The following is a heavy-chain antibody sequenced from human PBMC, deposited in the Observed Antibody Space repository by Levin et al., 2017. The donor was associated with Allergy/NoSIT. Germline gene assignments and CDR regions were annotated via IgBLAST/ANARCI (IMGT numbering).Heavy chain of an antibody. Sequence: GESLKISCTASGFSFGTYGMNWVRQAPGKGLEWVAHISSSGGPTYYTDPVKGRFTISRDNAKESLFLQMTNLRIDDTAVYYCARGLFENWGQGTLVNVSS. V-gene: IGHV3-48*04. CDR1: GFSFGTYG. J-gene: IGHJ4*02. D-gene: IGHD2-15*01. CDR3: ARGLFEN. CDR2: ISSSGGPT.